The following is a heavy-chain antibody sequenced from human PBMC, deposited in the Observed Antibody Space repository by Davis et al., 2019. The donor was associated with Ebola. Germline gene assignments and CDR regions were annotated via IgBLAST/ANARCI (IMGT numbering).Heavy chain of an antibody. J-gene: IGHJ4*02. CDR3: AREVRHYYDSSGYLPSFYFDY. Sequence: GESLKISCAASGFTFSSYGMHWVRQAPGKGLEWVAFIRYDGSNKYYADSVKGRFTISRDNSKNTLYLQMNSLRAEDTAVYYCAREVRHYYDSSGYLPSFYFDYWGQGTLVTVSS. CDR1: GFTFSSYG. CDR2: IRYDGSNK. D-gene: IGHD3-22*01. V-gene: IGHV3-30*02.